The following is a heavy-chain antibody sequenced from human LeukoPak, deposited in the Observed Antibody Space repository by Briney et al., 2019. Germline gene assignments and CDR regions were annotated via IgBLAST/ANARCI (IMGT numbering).Heavy chain of an antibody. J-gene: IGHJ4*02. Sequence: ASVKVSCKASGYTFTSYGISWVRQAPGQGLEWMGWISAYNGNTNYAQKLQGRVTMTTDTSTSTAYMELRSLRSEDTAVYYCASQDKLGGFDYWGQGTLVTVSS. D-gene: IGHD2-15*01. CDR2: ISAYNGNT. V-gene: IGHV1-18*01. CDR3: ASQDKLGGFDY. CDR1: GYTFTSYG.